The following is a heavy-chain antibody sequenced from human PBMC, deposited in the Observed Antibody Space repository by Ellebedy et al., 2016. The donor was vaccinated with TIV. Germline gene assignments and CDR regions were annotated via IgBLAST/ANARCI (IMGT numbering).Heavy chain of an antibody. D-gene: IGHD1-7*01. CDR3: ARRNWNFALRTDYFDS. Sequence: MLGGSLRLSCSVTGYSISSGYYWGWIRQSPGKGLEWIGSIYPDGSTYYSPSLRSRVTISVDTSKNEFSLKLSSVTAADTAVYYCARRNWNFALRTDYFDSWGRGTLVTVSS. V-gene: IGHV4-38-2*02. CDR2: IYPDGST. J-gene: IGHJ4*02. CDR1: GYSISSGYY.